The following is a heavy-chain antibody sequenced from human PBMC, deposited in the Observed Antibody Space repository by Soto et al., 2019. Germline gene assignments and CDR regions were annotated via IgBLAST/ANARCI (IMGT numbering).Heavy chain of an antibody. Sequence: ASVKVSCKASGYTFTSYAMHWVRQAPGQRLEWMGWINAGNGNTKYSQKFQGRVTITRDTSASTAYMELSSLRSEDTAVYYCAGSHYDILTGYYNPFDYWGQGTLVTVSS. CDR2: INAGNGNT. CDR3: AGSHYDILTGYYNPFDY. V-gene: IGHV1-3*01. D-gene: IGHD3-9*01. CDR1: GYTFTSYA. J-gene: IGHJ4*02.